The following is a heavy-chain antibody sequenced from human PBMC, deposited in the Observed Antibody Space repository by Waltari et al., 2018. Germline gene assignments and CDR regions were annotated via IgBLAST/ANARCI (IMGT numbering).Heavy chain of an antibody. Sequence: EVQLVESGGGLVQPGGSLRLSCEASGFTLSSSYMHWVRQVPGKGLVLVSRINTDGSSANYADSVKGRFTISRDNGKNSLYLQMNSLRAEDTAVYYCARDGGGNGYIHYWGQGTLVTVSS. V-gene: IGHV3-74*01. D-gene: IGHD3-16*01. CDR2: INTDGSSA. J-gene: IGHJ4*02. CDR3: ARDGGGNGYIHY. CDR1: GFTLSSSY.